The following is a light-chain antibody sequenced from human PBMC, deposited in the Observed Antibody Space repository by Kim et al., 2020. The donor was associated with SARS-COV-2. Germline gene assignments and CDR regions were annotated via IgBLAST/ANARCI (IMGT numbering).Light chain of an antibody. J-gene: IGKJ2*01. Sequence: SASTGDRVTITCRASQCISSYLAWYQQKAGKAPKLLIYAASTLQSGVPSRFSGSGSGTDFTLTISCLQSEDFATYYCQQYYSYPYTFGQGTKLEI. V-gene: IGKV1-8*01. CDR3: QQYYSYPYT. CDR1: QCISSY. CDR2: AAS.